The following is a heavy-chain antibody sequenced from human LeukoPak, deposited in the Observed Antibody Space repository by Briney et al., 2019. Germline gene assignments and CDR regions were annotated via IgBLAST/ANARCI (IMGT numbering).Heavy chain of an antibody. Sequence: SETLSLTCTVSGGSISSGDYYWSWLRQPPGKGLEWIGYIYYSGSTYYNPSLKSRVTISVDTSKNQFSLKLSSATAADTAVYYCARRRRGYSGYLDYWGQGTLVTVSS. CDR1: GGSISSGDYY. J-gene: IGHJ4*02. V-gene: IGHV4-30-4*01. CDR2: IYYSGST. CDR3: ARRRRGYSGYLDY. D-gene: IGHD5-12*01.